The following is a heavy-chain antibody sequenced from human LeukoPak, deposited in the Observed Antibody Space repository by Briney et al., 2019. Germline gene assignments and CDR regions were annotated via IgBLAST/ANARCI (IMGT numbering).Heavy chain of an antibody. J-gene: IGHJ4*02. CDR3: ARGAVADFDY. Sequence: GGSLNLSCAASGFPVSSNYMSGVRQAPGKGLEWVSVIYSGGSTYYADSVKGRFTISRDNSKNTLYLQMNSLRAEDTAVYYCARGAVADFDYWGQGTLVTVSS. V-gene: IGHV3-53*01. CDR1: GFPVSSNY. CDR2: IYSGGST. D-gene: IGHD6-19*01.